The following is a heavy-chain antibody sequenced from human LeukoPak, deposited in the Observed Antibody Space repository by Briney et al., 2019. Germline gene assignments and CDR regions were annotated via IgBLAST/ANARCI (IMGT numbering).Heavy chain of an antibody. Sequence: SETLSLTCTVSGDSIGSYYWSWIRQSAGKGLEWIGRIYSSGTTDYNPSLKSRVTISVDTSKNQFSLKLSSVTAADTAVYYCARHLNYYGSGSNYNWFDPWGQGTLVTVSS. D-gene: IGHD3-10*01. J-gene: IGHJ5*02. CDR1: GDSIGSYY. V-gene: IGHV4-4*07. CDR3: ARHLNYYGSGSNYNWFDP. CDR2: IYSSGTT.